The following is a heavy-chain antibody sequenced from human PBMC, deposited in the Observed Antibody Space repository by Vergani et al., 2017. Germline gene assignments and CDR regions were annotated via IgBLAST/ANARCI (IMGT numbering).Heavy chain of an antibody. J-gene: IGHJ4*02. Sequence: EVQLVESGGGLLKPGDHVRLSCAVSGLNFNDAWMTWVRQAPGKGLEWLGRVISKKDGGRADYSPHVKGTITISRDESKSTIYLDMNSLRIEDTATYYCSTYNVGASFSWGQGTLVTVSS. CDR1: GLNFNDAW. V-gene: IGHV3-15*01. CDR3: STYNVGASFS. D-gene: IGHD5-24*01. CDR2: VISKKDGGRA.